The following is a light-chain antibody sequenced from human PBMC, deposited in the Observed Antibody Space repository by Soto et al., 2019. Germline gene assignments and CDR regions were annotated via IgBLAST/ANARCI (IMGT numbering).Light chain of an antibody. CDR3: AAWDDSLNGVV. J-gene: IGLJ2*01. V-gene: IGLV1-44*01. Sequence: QSVLTQSPSASGTPGQRVTVSCSGSSSNIGTNTVNWYQQFPGTAPKLLIYSNNQRPSGVPDRFSGSKSGTSASLAISWLQSEDEADYYCAAWDDSLNGVVFGGGTQLTVL. CDR1: SSNIGTNT. CDR2: SNN.